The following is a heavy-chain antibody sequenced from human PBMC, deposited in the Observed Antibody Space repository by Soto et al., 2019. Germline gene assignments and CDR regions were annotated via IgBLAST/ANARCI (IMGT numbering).Heavy chain of an antibody. Sequence: EVQLVESGGGLVQPGRSLRLSCAASGFTFDDYAMHWVRQAPGKGLEWVSGISWNSGSIGYADSVKGRFTISRDNAKNSLYLQMNSLRAEDTALYYCAKDLQLYRFDAFDIWGQGTMVTVSS. D-gene: IGHD1-1*01. CDR2: ISWNSGSI. V-gene: IGHV3-9*01. J-gene: IGHJ3*02. CDR3: AKDLQLYRFDAFDI. CDR1: GFTFDDYA.